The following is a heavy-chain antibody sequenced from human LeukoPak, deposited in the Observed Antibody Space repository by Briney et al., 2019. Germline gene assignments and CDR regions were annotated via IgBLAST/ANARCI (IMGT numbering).Heavy chain of an antibody. V-gene: IGHV4-61*01. CDR3: ARSPRGYSYGYFHGSYYYMDV. J-gene: IGHJ6*03. D-gene: IGHD5-18*01. Sequence: PSETLSLTCTVSGGSISRSSSYWSWIRQPPGKGLEWIGYIYYSGSTNYNPSLKSRVTISVDTSKNQFSLKLSSVTAADTAVYYCARSPRGYSYGYFHGSYYYMDVWGKGTTVTISS. CDR1: GGSISRSSSY. CDR2: IYYSGST.